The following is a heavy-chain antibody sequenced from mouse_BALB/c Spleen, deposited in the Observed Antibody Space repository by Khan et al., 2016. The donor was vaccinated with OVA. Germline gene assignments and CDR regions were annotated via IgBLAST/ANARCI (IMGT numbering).Heavy chain of an antibody. V-gene: IGHV9-3*02. D-gene: IGHD2-9*01. CDR2: INTNTAES. CDR1: GYTFTNFG. Sequence: QIQLVQSGPELKKPGETVKISCKASGYTFTNFGMNWVKQAPGKGLKWMGWINTNTAESTCAEEFKGRFAFSLETSASTAYLQINNLKNEDTSTYFYAREGTYYGYDEFAYWGQGTLVTVSA. J-gene: IGHJ3*01. CDR3: AREGTYYGYDEFAY.